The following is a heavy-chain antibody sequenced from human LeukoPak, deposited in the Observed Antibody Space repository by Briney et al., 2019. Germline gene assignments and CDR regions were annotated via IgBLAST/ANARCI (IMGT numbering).Heavy chain of an antibody. CDR3: ARSLVVPAANPTLFDY. CDR2: IKQDGSEK. CDR1: GFTFSSYW. D-gene: IGHD2-2*01. V-gene: IGHV3-7*01. J-gene: IGHJ4*02. Sequence: GGSLRLSCAASGFTFSSYWMSWVRQAPGKGLEWVANIKQDGSEKYYVDSVKGRFTISRDNAKNSLYLQMNSLRAEDTAVYYCARSLVVPAANPTLFDYWGQGTLVTVSS.